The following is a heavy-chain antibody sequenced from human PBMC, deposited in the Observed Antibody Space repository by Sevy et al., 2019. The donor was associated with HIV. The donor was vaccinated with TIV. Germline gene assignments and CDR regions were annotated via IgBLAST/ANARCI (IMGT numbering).Heavy chain of an antibody. CDR3: AREGCTRPHHS. CDR2: LSFGCGKI. V-gene: IGHV3-23*01. Sequence: GGSLRLSCAASGFAFYDYSMSWIRQAPGKGLEWVATLSFGCGKINYADSVKGRFTISRENSKKSFYLQKDNLRVEDTALYYCAREGCTRPHHSWGQGTRVTVSS. J-gene: IGHJ4*02. D-gene: IGHD2-8*01. CDR1: GFAFYDYS.